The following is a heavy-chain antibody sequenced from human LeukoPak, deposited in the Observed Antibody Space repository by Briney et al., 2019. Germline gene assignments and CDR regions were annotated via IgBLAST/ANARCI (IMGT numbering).Heavy chain of an antibody. V-gene: IGHV4-59*01. CDR1: GGSISSYY. D-gene: IGHD4-17*01. CDR2: IYYSGST. CDR3: ARVFLRFRYFDY. Sequence: SETLSLTCTVSGGSISSYYWSWIRQPPGKGLEWIGYIYYSGSTNYNPSLKSRVTISVDTSKNQFSLKLSSVTAADTAVYYCARVFLRFRYFDYWGQGTLVTVSS. J-gene: IGHJ4*02.